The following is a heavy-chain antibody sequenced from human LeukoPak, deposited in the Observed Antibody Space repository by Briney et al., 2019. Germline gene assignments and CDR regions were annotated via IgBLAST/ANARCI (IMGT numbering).Heavy chain of an antibody. CDR1: GGSFSGYY. D-gene: IGHD3-3*01. CDR2: INHSGST. J-gene: IGHJ6*02. V-gene: IGHV4-34*01. CDR3: ARGRFYDFWSGYYSYYYYGMDV. Sequence: SETLSLTCAVYGGSFSGYYWSWIRQPPGKGLEWIGEINHSGSTNYNPSLESRVTISVDTSKNQFSLKLSSVTAADTAVYYCARGRFYDFWSGYYSYYYYGMDVWGQGTTVTVSS.